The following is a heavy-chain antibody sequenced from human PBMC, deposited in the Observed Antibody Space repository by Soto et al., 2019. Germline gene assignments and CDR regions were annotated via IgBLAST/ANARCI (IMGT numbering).Heavy chain of an antibody. CDR3: AHSRIQSPGLLDD. J-gene: IGHJ4*02. CDR2: IYWDDDK. Sequence: QITLKVSGPALVKSTQTLTLTCAFSGFSLRNSGVGVGWIRQPPGESLEWLARIYWDDDKRYSPSLRNRLTVTKDTYKTQVVLTMTNMDPVDTATYYCAHSRIQSPGLLDDWGQGTLVTVSS. CDR1: GFSLRNSGVG. V-gene: IGHV2-5*02. D-gene: IGHD1-1*01.